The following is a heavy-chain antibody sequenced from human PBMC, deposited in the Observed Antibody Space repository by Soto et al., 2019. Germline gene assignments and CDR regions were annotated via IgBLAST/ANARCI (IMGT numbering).Heavy chain of an antibody. CDR1: GGTFSSYA. J-gene: IGHJ4*02. V-gene: IGHV1-69*12. Sequence: QVQLVQSGAEVKKPGSSVKVSCKASGGTFSSYAISWVRQAPGQGLEWMGGIIPIFGTANYAQKFQGRVPITADESTRTAYRELSSLRSADTAVYYCARPRLLLRPTRFDYWGQGTLVTVSS. CDR2: IIPIFGTA. D-gene: IGHD3-22*01. CDR3: ARPRLLLRPTRFDY.